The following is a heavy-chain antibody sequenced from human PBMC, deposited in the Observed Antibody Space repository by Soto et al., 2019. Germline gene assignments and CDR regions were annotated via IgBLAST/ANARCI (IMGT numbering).Heavy chain of an antibody. CDR1: GFTLSVNA. D-gene: IGHD1-26*01. V-gene: IGHV3-23*01. CDR2: ISGSGTST. J-gene: IGHJ4*02. CDR3: VKLRWKWEMDNFDY. Sequence: GGSLRLSCAASGFTLSVNAMSWVRQAPGKGLEWVSSISGSGTSTSYADSVKGRFTISRDTSKSTLYLQMNSLRAEDTAVYYCVKLRWKWEMDNFDYWGQGTLVTVSS.